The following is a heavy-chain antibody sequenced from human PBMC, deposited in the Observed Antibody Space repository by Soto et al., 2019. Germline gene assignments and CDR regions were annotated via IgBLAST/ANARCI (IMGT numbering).Heavy chain of an antibody. V-gene: IGHV4-31*03. CDR2: IYHSGRT. J-gene: IGHJ4*02. CDR3: ARWVEVSLDYFDS. CDR1: GGSISNGYYY. D-gene: IGHD2-15*01. Sequence: QVQLQESGPGLVKPSETLSLTCTVSGGSISNGYYYWSWVRQNPGKGLEWIGHIYHSGRTYYNPSLKSRVPISIDTSKNHFSLHLSSVTAADTAVYYCARWVEVSLDYFDSWGQGNPVTVSS.